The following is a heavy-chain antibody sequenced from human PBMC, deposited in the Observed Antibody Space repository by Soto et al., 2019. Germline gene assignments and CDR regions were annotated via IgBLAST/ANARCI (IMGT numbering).Heavy chain of an antibody. CDR2: FDPDEAET. CDR3: TTYHGDYNFDH. CDR1: GSTLNEVA. Sequence: QVQLVQSGAEVKKPGASVKVSCKVSGSTLNEVAMHWVRQAPGKGLEWLGGFDPDEAETIYAQHFQGRVTMTEDTSTDTVYMEWSSLRSEDTALYFCTTYHGDYNFDHWGQGTLVTVSS. V-gene: IGHV1-24*01. D-gene: IGHD4-17*01. J-gene: IGHJ5*02.